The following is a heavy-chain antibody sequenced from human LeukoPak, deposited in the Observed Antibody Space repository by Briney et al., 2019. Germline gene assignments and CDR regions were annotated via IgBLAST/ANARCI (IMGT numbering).Heavy chain of an antibody. CDR1: GGSFSGYY. CDR3: ARVLVGDIVVVPAASGSKYYMDV. J-gene: IGHJ6*03. V-gene: IGHV4-34*01. CDR2: INHSGST. D-gene: IGHD2-2*01. Sequence: PSETLSLTCAVYGGSFSGYYWSWIRQPPGKGLEWIGEINHSGSTNYNPSLKSRVTISVDTSKNQFSLKLSSVTAADTAVYYCARVLVGDIVVVPAASGSKYYMDVWGKGTTVTISS.